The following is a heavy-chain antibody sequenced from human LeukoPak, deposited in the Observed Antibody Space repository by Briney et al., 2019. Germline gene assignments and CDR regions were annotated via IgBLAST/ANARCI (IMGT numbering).Heavy chain of an antibody. J-gene: IGHJ4*02. V-gene: IGHV3-23*01. CDR1: GFTFSNYA. D-gene: IGHD3-10*01. CDR2: ISGSGDDT. CDR3: AKPHYSGSGSYSREDY. Sequence: GGSLRLSCAASGFTFSNYAMTWVRQAPGKGLECVSAISGSGDDTYYADSVKGRFTISRDNSKITVYLQMNSLRAEDTAVYYCAKPHYSGSGSYSREDYWGQGTLVTVSS.